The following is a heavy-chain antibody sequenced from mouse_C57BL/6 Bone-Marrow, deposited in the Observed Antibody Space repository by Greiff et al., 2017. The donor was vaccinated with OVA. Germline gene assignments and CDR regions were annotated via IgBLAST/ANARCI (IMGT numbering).Heavy chain of an antibody. CDR2: IWPGGGT. CDR1: GFSLTSYA. Sequence: VQLVESGPGLVAPSQSLSITCTVSGFSLTSYAISWVRQPPGKGLEWLGVIWPGGGTNYNSALKYRLGISKDNSKSQVFLKMTSLQTDDTARYYCARNRGVEGYFDVWGTGTTVTVSS. CDR3: ARNRGVEGYFDV. J-gene: IGHJ1*03. V-gene: IGHV2-9-1*01. D-gene: IGHD1-1*01.